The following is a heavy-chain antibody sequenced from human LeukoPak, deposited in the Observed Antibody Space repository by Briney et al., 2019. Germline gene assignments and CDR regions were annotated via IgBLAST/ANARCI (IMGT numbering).Heavy chain of an antibody. CDR3: SGGSQFVDS. J-gene: IGHJ4*02. V-gene: IGHV3-7*04. CDR1: GFTFRNYW. CDR2: IKQDGSEK. Sequence: GGSLRLSCEASGFTFRNYWMSWLRQAPGKGLAWVANIKQDGSEKYYVDSVKGRFTISRDNAKNSLYLQMNSLRAEDTAVYYCSGGSQFVDSWGQGTLVTVSS. D-gene: IGHD3-10*01.